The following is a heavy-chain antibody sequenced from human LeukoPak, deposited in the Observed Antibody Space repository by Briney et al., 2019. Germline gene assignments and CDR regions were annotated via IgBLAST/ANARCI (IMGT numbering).Heavy chain of an antibody. CDR3: ARAGRGYSGYDYGGGRGFDY. Sequence: PSQTLPLTCTVSGGSISSGGYYWSWIRQHPGKGLEWIGYIYYSGSTYYNPSLKSRVTISVDTSKNQFSLKLSSVTAADTAVYYCARAGRGYSGYDYGGGRGFDYWGQGTLVTVSS. CDR1: GGSISSGGYY. CDR2: IYYSGST. V-gene: IGHV4-31*03. D-gene: IGHD5-12*01. J-gene: IGHJ4*02.